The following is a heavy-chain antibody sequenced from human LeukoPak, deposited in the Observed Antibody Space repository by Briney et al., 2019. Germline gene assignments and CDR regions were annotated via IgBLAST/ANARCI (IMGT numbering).Heavy chain of an antibody. V-gene: IGHV3-21*01. D-gene: IGHD5-18*01. CDR3: ARVGGYSYGYRVVSYFDY. CDR2: ISSSSSYI. Sequence: GGSLRLSCAASGFTFSSYSMNWVRQAPGKGLEWVSSISSSSSYIYYADSVKGRFTISRDNAKNSLYLQMNSLRAEDTAVYYGARVGGYSYGYRVVSYFDYWGQGTLVTVSS. CDR1: GFTFSSYS. J-gene: IGHJ4*02.